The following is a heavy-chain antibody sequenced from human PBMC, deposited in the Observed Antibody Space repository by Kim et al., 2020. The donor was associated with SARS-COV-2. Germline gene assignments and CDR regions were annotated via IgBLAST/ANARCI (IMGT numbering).Heavy chain of an antibody. Sequence: VEGRFTISRDNAKNSLYLQMNSLRAEDTAVYFCARGVRCSGGSCHRYFDYWGQGTLVTVSS. J-gene: IGHJ4*02. CDR3: ARGVRCSGGSCHRYFDY. V-gene: IGHV3-11*05. D-gene: IGHD2-15*01.